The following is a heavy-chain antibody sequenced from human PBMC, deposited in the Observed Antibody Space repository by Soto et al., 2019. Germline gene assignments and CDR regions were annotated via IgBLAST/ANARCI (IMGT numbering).Heavy chain of an antibody. Sequence: GGSLRLSCAASGFTFSSYDMHWVRQATGKGLEWVSAIGTAGDTYYPGSVKGRFTISRENAKNSLYLQMNSLRAEDTAVYYCARGPALMQQQLGDGFDPWGQGTLVTVSS. J-gene: IGHJ5*02. CDR2: IGTAGDT. D-gene: IGHD6-13*01. V-gene: IGHV3-13*01. CDR3: ARGPALMQQQLGDGFDP. CDR1: GFTFSSYD.